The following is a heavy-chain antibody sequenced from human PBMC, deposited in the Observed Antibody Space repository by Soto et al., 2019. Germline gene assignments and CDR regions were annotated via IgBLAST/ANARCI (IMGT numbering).Heavy chain of an antibody. D-gene: IGHD5-18*01. V-gene: IGHV1-69*13. Sequence: SVKVSCKASGGTFSSYAISWVRQAPGQGLGWMRGIIPIFGTANYAQKFQGRVTITADESTSTAYMELSSLRSEDTAVYYCARGRGEDGYSYGHGAFDSWGKGTMVPVSS. CDR1: GGTFSSYA. CDR3: ARGRGEDGYSYGHGAFDS. J-gene: IGHJ3*02. CDR2: IIPIFGTA.